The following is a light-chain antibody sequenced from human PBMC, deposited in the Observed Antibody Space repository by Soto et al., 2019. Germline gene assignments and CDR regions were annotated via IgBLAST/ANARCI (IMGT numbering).Light chain of an antibody. J-gene: IGLJ2*01. V-gene: IGLV2-23*03. CDR2: EGS. CDR1: SSDVGSYNL. Sequence: QSVLTQPASVSGSPGQSITISCTGTSSDVGSYNLVSWYQQHPGKAPKLMIYEGSKRPSGVSKRFSGSKSGNTASLTISGLQAEDEADYYCCSYAGSSTFEVFGGGTKLTVL. CDR3: CSYAGSSTFEV.